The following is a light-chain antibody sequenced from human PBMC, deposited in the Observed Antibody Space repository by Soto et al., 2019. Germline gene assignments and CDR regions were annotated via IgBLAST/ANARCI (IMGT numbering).Light chain of an antibody. V-gene: IGKV3-15*01. CDR2: GAS. Sequence: EIVMTQSPPTLSVSPGERATLSCRASQSVSSNLAWYQQKPGQAPRLLIYGASTRATGIPARFSGRGSATEFTFTISSLQSEDSAVYYCQQCNDWPHTFGQGTKLEIK. CDR3: QQCNDWPHT. CDR1: QSVSSN. J-gene: IGKJ2*01.